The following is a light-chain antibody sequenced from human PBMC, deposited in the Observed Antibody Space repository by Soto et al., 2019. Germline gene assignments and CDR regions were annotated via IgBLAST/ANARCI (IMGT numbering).Light chain of an antibody. CDR2: DAY. CDR3: KNRMNWHLT. CDR1: QSFSSY. J-gene: IGKJ5*01. V-gene: IGKV3D-11*02. Sequence: EIVLTQSPATISLSPGARATLSCSASQSFSSYLLWYQQKPGQAHRLIIYDAYNRASGTQARFSGSGSETDFTLTIRSIEPEDFAVYYCKNRMNWHLTCGKGTRREIK.